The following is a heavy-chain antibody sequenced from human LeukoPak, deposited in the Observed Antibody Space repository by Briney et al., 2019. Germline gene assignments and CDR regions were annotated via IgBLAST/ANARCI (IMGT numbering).Heavy chain of an antibody. CDR2: IYYSGSN. CDR1: GDSISSPTYY. CDR3: ARLKTAAGTKYFDY. V-gene: IGHV4-39*01. J-gene: IGHJ4*02. Sequence: PSETLSLTCTVSGDSISSPTYYWGWIRQPPGKGLEWIGTIYYSGSNYNNLSLKSRVTISVGASKNQFSLRLSSVTAADTAVYYCARLKTAAGTKYFDYWGQGTLVTVSS. D-gene: IGHD6-13*01.